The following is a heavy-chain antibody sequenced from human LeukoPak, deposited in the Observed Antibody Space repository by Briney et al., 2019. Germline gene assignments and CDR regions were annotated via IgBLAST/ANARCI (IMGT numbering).Heavy chain of an antibody. D-gene: IGHD3-22*01. CDR1: GGSFSGYY. CDR3: ASGYDSSGYGQGY. Sequence: SETLSLTCAVYGGSFSGYYRSWIRQPPGKGLEWIGEINHSGSTNYNPSLKSRVTISVDTSKNQFSLKLSSVTAADTAVYYCASGYDSSGYGQGYWGQGTLVTVSS. J-gene: IGHJ4*02. V-gene: IGHV4-34*01. CDR2: INHSGST.